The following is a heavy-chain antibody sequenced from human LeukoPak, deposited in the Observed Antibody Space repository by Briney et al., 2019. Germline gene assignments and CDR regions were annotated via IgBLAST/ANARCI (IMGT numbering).Heavy chain of an antibody. J-gene: IGHJ5*02. Sequence: GGSLRLSCAASGFTFSSYSMNWVRQAPGKGLEWVSSISSSSSYIYYADSVKGRFTISRDNAKNSLYLQMNSLRAEDTALYHCARGWYSSSYWFDPWGQGTLVTVSS. CDR3: ARGWYSSSYWFDP. CDR1: GFTFSSYS. D-gene: IGHD6-13*01. V-gene: IGHV3-21*04. CDR2: ISSSSSYI.